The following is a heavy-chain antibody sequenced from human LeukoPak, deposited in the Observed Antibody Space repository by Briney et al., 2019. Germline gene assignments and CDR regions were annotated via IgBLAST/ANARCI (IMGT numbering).Heavy chain of an antibody. CDR2: ISGSGGST. V-gene: IGHV3-23*01. J-gene: IGHJ4*02. Sequence: GGSPRLSCAASGLTFSSYAMSWVRQAPGKGLEWVSAISGSGGSTYYVDSVKGRFTISRDNSKNTLYLQMNSLRVEDTALYYCAKVHGVPYWGQGTLVTVSS. D-gene: IGHD1-1*01. CDR3: AKVHGVPY. CDR1: GLTFSSYA.